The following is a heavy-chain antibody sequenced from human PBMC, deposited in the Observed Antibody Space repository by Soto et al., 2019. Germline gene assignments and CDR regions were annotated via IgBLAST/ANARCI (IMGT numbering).Heavy chain of an antibody. CDR1: GGSISSTHW. V-gene: IGHV4-4*02. Sequence: SETLSLTCGVSGGSISSTHWWSWVRQPPGKGLEWIGEISHSGTTNYNPSLKSRITISVDKSKNQFSLKLTSVTAADTAMYYCARFYFGRHTSRPYYWAQGTLVTVS. D-gene: IGHD2-21*01. J-gene: IGHJ4*02. CDR3: ARFYFGRHTSRPYY. CDR2: ISHSGTT.